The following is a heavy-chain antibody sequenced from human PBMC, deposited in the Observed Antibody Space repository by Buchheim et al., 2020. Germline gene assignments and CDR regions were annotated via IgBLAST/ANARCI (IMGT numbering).Heavy chain of an antibody. CDR1: GFTFSSYA. J-gene: IGHJ6*02. CDR3: ARDIGNGGYDFYYYSGMDV. CDR2: ISYDGSNK. D-gene: IGHD5-12*01. Sequence: QVQLVESGGGVVQPGRSLRLSCAASGFTFSSYAMHWVRQAPGKGLEWVAVISYDGSNKYYADSVKGRFTISRDNSKNTLYLQMNSLRAEDTAVYYCARDIGNGGYDFYYYSGMDVWGQ. V-gene: IGHV3-30*04.